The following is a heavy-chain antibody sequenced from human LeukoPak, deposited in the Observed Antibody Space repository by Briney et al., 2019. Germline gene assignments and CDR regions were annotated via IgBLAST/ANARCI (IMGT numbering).Heavy chain of an antibody. D-gene: IGHD3-22*01. CDR1: GYTLTELS. CDR3: ATMPAITYYYDSSGYVY. Sequence: ASVKVSCKVSGYTLTELSMHWVRQAPGKGLEWMGGFDREDGETIYAQKFQGRVTMTEDTSTGTAYMELSSLRSEDTAVYYCATMPAITYYYDSSGYVYWGQGNHFTVSS. J-gene: IGHJ4*02. V-gene: IGHV1-24*01. CDR2: FDREDGET.